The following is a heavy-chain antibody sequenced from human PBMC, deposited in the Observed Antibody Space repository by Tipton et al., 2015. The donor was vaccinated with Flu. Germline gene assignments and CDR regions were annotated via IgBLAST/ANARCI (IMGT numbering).Heavy chain of an antibody. CDR2: TYYRSKWYN. D-gene: IGHD6-19*01. CDR1: GDSVSSNSAA. J-gene: IGHJ4*02. CDR3: ARDSTLPGIAVAGNFDY. V-gene: IGHV6-1*01. Sequence: TLSLTCAISGDSVSSNSAAWNWIRQSPSRGLEWLGRTYYRSKWYNDYAVSVKSRITINPDTSKNQFSLQLNSVTPEDTAVYYCARDSTLPGIAVAGNFDYWGQGTLVTASS.